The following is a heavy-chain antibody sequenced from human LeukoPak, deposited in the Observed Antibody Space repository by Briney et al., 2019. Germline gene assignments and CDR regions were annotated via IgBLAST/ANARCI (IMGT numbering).Heavy chain of an antibody. D-gene: IGHD2-2*01. V-gene: IGHV1-18*01. CDR3: AREGRRYCSSTSCPIGMDV. J-gene: IGHJ6*02. CDR1: GYTFTNFG. CDR2: ISAYNGNT. Sequence: VASVKVSCKASGYTFTNFGINWVRQAPGQGLEWMGWISAYNGNTNYAQRLQGRVTMTTDTSTSTAYMGLSRLGSDDTAVYYCAREGRRYCSSTSCPIGMDVWGQGTTVTVSS.